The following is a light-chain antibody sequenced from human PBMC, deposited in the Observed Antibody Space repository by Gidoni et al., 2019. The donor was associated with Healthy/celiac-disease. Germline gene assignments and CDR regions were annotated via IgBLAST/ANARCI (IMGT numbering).Light chain of an antibody. CDR2: CNS. CDR1: SSNIGAGYD. Sequence: QSVLTLPPSVSWAPGQMVTISCTGSSSNIGAGYDVHWYQPLPGTAPKLLIYCNSNRPSGVPDRFSGFKSGTSASLAINGLQAEDEAEYYCQSYDSSLSGSDVFGTGTKVTVL. CDR3: QSYDSSLSGSDV. V-gene: IGLV1-40*01. J-gene: IGLJ1*01.